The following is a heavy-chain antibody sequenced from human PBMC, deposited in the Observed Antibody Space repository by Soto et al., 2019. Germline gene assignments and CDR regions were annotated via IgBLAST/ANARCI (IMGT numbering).Heavy chain of an antibody. J-gene: IGHJ4*02. Sequence: SRVTISVDTSKNQFSLKLSSVTAADTAVYYCASVRQLWAGTTWDFDYWGQGPLVTVSS. CDR3: ASVRQLWAGTTWDFDY. D-gene: IGHD1-7*01. V-gene: IGHV4-34*01.